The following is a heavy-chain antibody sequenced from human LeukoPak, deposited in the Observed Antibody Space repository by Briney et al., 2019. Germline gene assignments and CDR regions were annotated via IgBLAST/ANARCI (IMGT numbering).Heavy chain of an antibody. CDR3: ARVNSYGYSPAPMGVDY. CDR1: GFTFSRYW. J-gene: IGHJ4*02. V-gene: IGHV3-74*01. D-gene: IGHD5-18*01. CDR2: INSDGSST. Sequence: GGSLRLPCAASGFTFSRYWMHWVRQAPGKGLVWVSHINSDGSSTTYADSVKGRFTISRDNAKNTLYLQMNSLKVEDTAVYYCARVNSYGYSPAPMGVDYWGQGTLVTVPS.